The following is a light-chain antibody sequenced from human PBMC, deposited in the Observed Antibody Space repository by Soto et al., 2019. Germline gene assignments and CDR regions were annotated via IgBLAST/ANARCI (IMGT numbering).Light chain of an antibody. V-gene: IGLV2-11*01. Sequence: QSALTQPRSVSGSPGQSVTISCTGTSSDVGDYNYVSWYQQYPGKAPKLVIYDVSKRPSGVPDRFSGSKSGNTASLTISGLQAEDEADCYCCSVAGSYTFWVFGGGTKLTVL. CDR1: SSDVGDYNY. CDR2: DVS. CDR3: CSVAGSYTFWV. J-gene: IGLJ3*02.